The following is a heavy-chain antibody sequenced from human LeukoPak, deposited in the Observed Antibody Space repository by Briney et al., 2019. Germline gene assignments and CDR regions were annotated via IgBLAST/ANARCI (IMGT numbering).Heavy chain of an antibody. Sequence: SGTLSLTCAVSGGFISSSNWWSWVRQPPGKGLEWIGEIYHSGSTNYNPSLKSRVTISVDKSKNQFSLKLSSVTAADTAVYYCARPMYYGSGRSWFDPWGQGTLVTVSS. CDR1: GGFISSSNW. CDR3: ARPMYYGSGRSWFDP. CDR2: IYHSGST. J-gene: IGHJ5*02. D-gene: IGHD3-10*01. V-gene: IGHV4-4*02.